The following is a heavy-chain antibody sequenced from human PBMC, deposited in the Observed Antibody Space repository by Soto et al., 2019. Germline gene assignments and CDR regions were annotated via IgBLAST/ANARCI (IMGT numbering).Heavy chain of an antibody. J-gene: IGHJ5*02. CDR2: IIPILGIA. D-gene: IGHD1-1*01. Sequence: QVQLVQSGAEVKKPGSSVKVSCKASGGTFSSYTISWVRQAPGQGLEWMGRIIPILGIANYAQKFQGRVTITADKSTSTAYMELSSLRSEDTAVYYCARARAEGRTGTTPLFDPWGQGTLVTVSS. CDR3: ARARAEGRTGTTPLFDP. CDR1: GGTFSSYT. V-gene: IGHV1-69*02.